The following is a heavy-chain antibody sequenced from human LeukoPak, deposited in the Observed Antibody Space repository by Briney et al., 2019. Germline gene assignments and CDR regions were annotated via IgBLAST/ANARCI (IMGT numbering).Heavy chain of an antibody. Sequence: PSETLSLTCAVYGGSFSGYYWSWIRQPPGKGLEWIGEINHSGSTNYNPSLKSRVTISVDTSKNQFSLKLSSVTAADTAVYYCARRFSSYDSSGYDYWGQGALVTVSS. CDR3: ARRFSSYDSSGYDY. CDR1: GGSFSGYY. J-gene: IGHJ4*02. CDR2: INHSGST. D-gene: IGHD3-22*01. V-gene: IGHV4-34*01.